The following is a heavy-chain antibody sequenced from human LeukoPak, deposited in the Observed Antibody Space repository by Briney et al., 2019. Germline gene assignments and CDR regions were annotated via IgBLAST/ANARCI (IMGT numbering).Heavy chain of an antibody. Sequence: GGSLRLSCAASGFIISKYAMNWVRQPQGRGLQWVSGISGSGDSTYYADSVKGRFTISRDNSKNMLYLEMNSLRAEDTAEYYCARHRYGDYSFDYWGQGILVTVSS. CDR3: ARHRYGDYSFDY. D-gene: IGHD4-17*01. CDR2: ISGSGDST. J-gene: IGHJ4*02. V-gene: IGHV3-23*01. CDR1: GFIISKYA.